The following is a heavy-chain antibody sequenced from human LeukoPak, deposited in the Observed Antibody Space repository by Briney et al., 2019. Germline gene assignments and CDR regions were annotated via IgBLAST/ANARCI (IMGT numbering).Heavy chain of an antibody. J-gene: IGHJ6*03. Sequence: SETLSLTCTVSGGSISSHYWSWIRQPPGKGLEWIGYIYYSGSTNYNPSLKSRVTLSVDTSKTQFSLRLSSVTAADTAVYYCAREDSGSYYNYYYFYMDVWGKGTTVTISS. CDR3: AREDSGSYYNYYYFYMDV. CDR2: IYYSGST. D-gene: IGHD3-10*01. V-gene: IGHV4-59*11. CDR1: GGSISSHY.